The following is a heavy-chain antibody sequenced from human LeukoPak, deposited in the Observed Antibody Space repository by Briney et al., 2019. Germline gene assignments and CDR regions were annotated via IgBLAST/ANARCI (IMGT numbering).Heavy chain of an antibody. CDR3: ARVPYMATTLTLGDY. CDR2: INHSGST. J-gene: IGHJ4*02. D-gene: IGHD5-24*01. CDR1: GDSIRSSRYH. Sequence: SETLSLTCTVSGDSIRSSRYHWAWIRQPPGKGLEWIGEINHSGSTNYNPSLKSRVTISVDTSKNQFSLKLSSVTAADTAVYYCARVPYMATTLTLGDYWGQGTLVTVSS. V-gene: IGHV4-39*07.